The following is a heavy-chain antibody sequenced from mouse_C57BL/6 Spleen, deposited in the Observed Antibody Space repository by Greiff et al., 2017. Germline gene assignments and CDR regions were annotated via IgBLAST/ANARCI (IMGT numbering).Heavy chain of an antibody. D-gene: IGHD1-1*01. Sequence: VKLVESGPGLVQPSQSLSITCTVSGFSLTSYGVHWVRQSPGKGLEWLGVIWSGGSTDYNAAFISRLSISKDNSKSQVFFKMNSLQADDTAIYYCARTWGYYGSGGYFDGWGTGTTVTVSS. CDR1: GFSLTSYG. V-gene: IGHV2-2*01. CDR2: IWSGGST. CDR3: ARTWGYYGSGGYFDG. J-gene: IGHJ1*03.